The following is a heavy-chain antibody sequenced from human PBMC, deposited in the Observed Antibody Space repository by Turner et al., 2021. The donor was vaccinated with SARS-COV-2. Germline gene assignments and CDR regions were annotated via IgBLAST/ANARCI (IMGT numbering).Heavy chain of an antibody. J-gene: IGHJ6*02. V-gene: IGHV4-39*01. D-gene: IGHD2-2*01. CDR1: GGSIGSSSYY. CDR2: ITYSGST. Sequence: GGSIGSSSYYWGWIRQPPGKGLEWIGSITYSGSTYYNPSLKSRVTISVDTSKNQFSLKLSSVTAADTAVYYCARQRLVVVPAAIINGMDVWGQGTTVTVSS. CDR3: ARQRLVVVPAAIINGMDV.